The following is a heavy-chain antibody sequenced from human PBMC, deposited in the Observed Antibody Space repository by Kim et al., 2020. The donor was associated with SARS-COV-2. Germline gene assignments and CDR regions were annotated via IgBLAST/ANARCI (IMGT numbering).Heavy chain of an antibody. J-gene: IGHJ6*02. V-gene: IGHV1-69*04. Sequence: SVKVSCKASGGTFSSYAISWVRQAPGQGLEWMGRIIPILGIANYAQKFQGRVTITADKSTSTAYMELSSLRSEDTAVYYCAWTNSSSWVYYYYYYGMDVWGQGTTVTVSS. D-gene: IGHD6-13*01. CDR1: GGTFSSYA. CDR3: AWTNSSSWVYYYYYYGMDV. CDR2: IIPILGIA.